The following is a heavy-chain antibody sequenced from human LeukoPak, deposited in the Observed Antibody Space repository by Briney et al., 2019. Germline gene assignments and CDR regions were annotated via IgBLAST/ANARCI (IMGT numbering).Heavy chain of an antibody. CDR2: IYYSGST. J-gene: IGHJ4*02. CDR1: GGSISSGGYY. V-gene: IGHV4-31*03. CDR3: ARGTRGDYDYYFDY. Sequence: SETLSLNCTVSGGSISSGGYYWSWIRQHPGKDLEWIGYIYYSGSTYYNPSLKSRVTISVDTSKNQFSLKLSSVTAADTAVYYCARGTRGDYDYYFDYWGQGTLVTVSS. D-gene: IGHD4-17*01.